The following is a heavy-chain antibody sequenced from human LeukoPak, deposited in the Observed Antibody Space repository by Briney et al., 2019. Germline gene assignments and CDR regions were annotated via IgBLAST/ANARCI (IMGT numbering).Heavy chain of an antibody. Sequence: SETLSLTCTVSGGSISSSSYYWGWIRQPPGKGLEWIGEINHSGSTNYNPSLKSRVTISVDTSKNQFSLKLSSVTAADTAVYYCARSGFGELFLPFDYWGQGTLVTVSS. J-gene: IGHJ4*02. V-gene: IGHV4-39*07. CDR2: INHSGST. D-gene: IGHD3-10*01. CDR1: GGSISSSSYY. CDR3: ARSGFGELFLPFDY.